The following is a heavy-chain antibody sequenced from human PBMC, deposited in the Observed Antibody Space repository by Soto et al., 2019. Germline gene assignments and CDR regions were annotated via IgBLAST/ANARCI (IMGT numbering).Heavy chain of an antibody. CDR3: AGSFGVAAAGPFDY. CDR1: GGSISSGGYY. D-gene: IGHD6-13*01. V-gene: IGHV4-31*03. Sequence: QVQLQESGPGLVKPSQTLSLTCTVSGGSISSGGYYWSWIRQHPGKGLEWIGYIYYSGSTYYNPSLKRRVYLSVDTSKNQFSLKLSFVAAADTAVYYCAGSFGVAAAGPFDYWGQGTPVTVSS. CDR2: IYYSGST. J-gene: IGHJ4*02.